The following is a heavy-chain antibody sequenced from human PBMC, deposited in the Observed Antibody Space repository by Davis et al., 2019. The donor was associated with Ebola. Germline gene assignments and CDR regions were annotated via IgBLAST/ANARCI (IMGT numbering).Heavy chain of an antibody. CDR2: IYYSGST. CDR3: ARGDGDSSLFYYYYGMDV. CDR1: GGSMSSYY. V-gene: IGHV4-59*01. J-gene: IGHJ6*02. D-gene: IGHD4-17*01. Sequence: SETLSLTCTVSGGSMSSYYWSWIRQPPGKGLEWIGYIYYSGSTNYNPSLKSRVTISVDTSKNQFSLKLSSVTAADTAVYYCARGDGDSSLFYYYYGMDVWGQGTTVTVSS.